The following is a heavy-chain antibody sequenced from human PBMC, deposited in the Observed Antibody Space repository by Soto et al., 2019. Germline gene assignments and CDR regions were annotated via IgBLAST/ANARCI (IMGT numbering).Heavy chain of an antibody. J-gene: IGHJ4*02. CDR3: AREGRTGYSFGLDY. V-gene: IGHV4-31*03. CDR2: IYYSGST. D-gene: IGHD5-18*01. Sequence: QVQLQESGPGLVKPSQTLSLTCTVSGGSISSGGYYWSWIRQHPGKGLEWIGYIYYSGSTYYNPSLKSRVTISVDTSKNPFSLKLNSVTAADTAVYYCAREGRTGYSFGLDYWGQGTLVTVSS. CDR1: GGSISSGGYY.